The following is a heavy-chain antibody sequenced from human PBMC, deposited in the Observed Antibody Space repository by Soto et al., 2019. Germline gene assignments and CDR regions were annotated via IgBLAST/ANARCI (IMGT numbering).Heavy chain of an antibody. V-gene: IGHV4-59*01. CDR1: GGSISSYY. CDR2: IYYSGNT. J-gene: IGHJ6*02. Sequence: SETLSLTCTVSGGSISSYYWSWIRQSPGKGLEWIGCIYYSGNTNYNPSLKSRVTISVNTSKNQFSLRLTSVTAADTAVYYCARAAVTHERYHYGMDVWGQGTTVTVS. CDR3: ARAAVTHERYHYGMDV. D-gene: IGHD4-17*01.